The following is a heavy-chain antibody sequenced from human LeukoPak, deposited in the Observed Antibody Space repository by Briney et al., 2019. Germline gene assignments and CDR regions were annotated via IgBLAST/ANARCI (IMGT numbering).Heavy chain of an antibody. V-gene: IGHV4-59*01. CDR1: GGSISSYY. D-gene: IGHD6-19*01. J-gene: IGHJ5*02. Sequence: KPSETLSLTCTVSGGSISSYYWSWIRQPPGKGLEWIGYIYYSGSTNYNPSLKSRVTISVDTSKNQFSLKLSSVTAADTAVYYCAGYSSGDGWGYNWFDPWGQGTLVTVSS. CDR2: IYYSGST. CDR3: AGYSSGDGWGYNWFDP.